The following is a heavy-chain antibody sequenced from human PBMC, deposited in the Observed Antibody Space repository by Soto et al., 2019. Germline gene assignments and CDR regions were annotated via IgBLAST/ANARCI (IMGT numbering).Heavy chain of an antibody. V-gene: IGHV3-30-3*01. D-gene: IGHD6-13*01. CDR3: ARDFDIAAAEEEY. J-gene: IGHJ4*02. Sequence: GGSLRLSCAASGFTFSSYAMHWVRQAPGKGLEWVAVISYDGSNKYYADSVKGRFTISRDNSKNTPYLQMNSLRAEDTAVYYCARDFDIAAAEEEYWGQGTLVTVSS. CDR1: GFTFSSYA. CDR2: ISYDGSNK.